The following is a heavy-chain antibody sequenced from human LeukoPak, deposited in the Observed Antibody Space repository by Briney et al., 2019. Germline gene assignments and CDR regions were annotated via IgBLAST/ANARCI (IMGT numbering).Heavy chain of an antibody. CDR3: ASVGVVVMTAYPYAFDI. CDR1: GYTFTGYY. V-gene: IGHV1-2*02. J-gene: IGHJ3*02. D-gene: IGHD2-21*02. CDR2: INPNSGGT. Sequence: ASVKVSCKASGYTFTGYYMHWVRQAPGQGLEWMGWINPNSGGTNYAQKFQGRVTMTRDTSISTAYMELSRLRSDDTAVYYCASVGVVVMTAYPYAFDIWGQGTMVTVSS.